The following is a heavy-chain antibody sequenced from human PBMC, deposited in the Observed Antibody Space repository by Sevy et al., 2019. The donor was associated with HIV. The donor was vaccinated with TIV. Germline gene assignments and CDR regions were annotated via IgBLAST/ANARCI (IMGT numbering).Heavy chain of an antibody. CDR2: ISSSSSYI. J-gene: IGHJ6*02. V-gene: IGHV3-21*01. Sequence: GSLRLSCAASGFTFSSYSMNWVRQAPGKGLEWVSSISSSSSYIYYADSVKGRFTISRDNAKNSLYLQMNSLRAEDTAVYYCARVANSSSWYKYYYYGMDVWGQGTTVTVSS. CDR3: ARVANSSSWYKYYYYGMDV. CDR1: GFTFSSYS. D-gene: IGHD6-13*01.